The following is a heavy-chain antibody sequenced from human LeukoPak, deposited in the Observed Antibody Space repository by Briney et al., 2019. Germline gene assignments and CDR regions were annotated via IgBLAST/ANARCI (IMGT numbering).Heavy chain of an antibody. Sequence: ASETLSLTCTVSGGSISSSSYYWGWIRQPPGKGLEWIGSIYYSGSTYYNPSLKSRVTISVDTSKNQFSLKLSSVTAADTAVYYCARDHSPYCSSTSCSSFDPWGQGTLVTVSS. J-gene: IGHJ5*02. D-gene: IGHD2-2*01. CDR2: IYYSGST. V-gene: IGHV4-39*07. CDR3: ARDHSPYCSSTSCSSFDP. CDR1: GGSISSSSYY.